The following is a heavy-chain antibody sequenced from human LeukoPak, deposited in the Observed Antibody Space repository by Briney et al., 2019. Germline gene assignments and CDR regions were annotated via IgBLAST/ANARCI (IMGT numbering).Heavy chain of an antibody. J-gene: IGHJ4*02. CDR2: IYYSGST. CDR3: ARGNNTVTTFDY. Sequence: SETLSLTCTVSGGSISSYYWSWIRQPPGKGLEWIGYIYYSGSTNYNPSLKSRVTISVDTSKNQFSLKLSFVTAADTAVYYCARGNNTVTTFDYWGQGTLVTVSS. V-gene: IGHV4-59*01. D-gene: IGHD4-17*01. CDR1: GGSISSYY.